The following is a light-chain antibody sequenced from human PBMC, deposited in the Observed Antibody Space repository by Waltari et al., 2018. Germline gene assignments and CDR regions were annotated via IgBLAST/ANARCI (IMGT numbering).Light chain of an antibody. CDR3: QTWGTGIVV. CDR2: LNSDGSH. V-gene: IGLV4-69*01. J-gene: IGLJ2*01. Sequence: QLVLTQSPSASASLGASVKLTCTLSSGHSSYAIAWHQQQPEKGPRYLMKLNSDGSHSNGDRIPDRLSGSSSGAERYLTISSLQSEDEADYYCQTWGTGIVVFGGGTKLTVL. CDR1: SGHSSYA.